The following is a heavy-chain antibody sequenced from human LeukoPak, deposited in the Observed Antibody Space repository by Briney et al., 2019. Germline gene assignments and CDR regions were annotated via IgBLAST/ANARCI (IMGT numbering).Heavy chain of an antibody. CDR3: ARSPWPPGPYAFDI. CDR2: ISSSSSYI. CDR1: GFTFSSYS. J-gene: IGHJ3*02. D-gene: IGHD5-12*01. V-gene: IGHV3-21*01. Sequence: KPGRSLRLSCAASGFTFSSYSMNWVRQAPGKGLEWISSISSSSSYIYYADSVKGRFTISRDNAKNSLYLQMNSLRAEDTAVYYCARSPWPPGPYAFDIWGQGTMVTVSS.